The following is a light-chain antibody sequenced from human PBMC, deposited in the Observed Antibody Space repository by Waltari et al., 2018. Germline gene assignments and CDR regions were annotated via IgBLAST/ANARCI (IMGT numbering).Light chain of an antibody. CDR1: GSGGS. CDR3: SSDAVSNNFYD. Sequence: QSALTQPPSASGSPGQSVTISCTGTGSGGSVSWYQQHPGKAPKLLIYEVNKRPSGVPDRFSGSKSGNTASLTVSGLQAEDEGDYYGSSDAVSNNFYDFGTGTKVTVL. CDR2: EVN. J-gene: IGLJ1*01. V-gene: IGLV2-8*01.